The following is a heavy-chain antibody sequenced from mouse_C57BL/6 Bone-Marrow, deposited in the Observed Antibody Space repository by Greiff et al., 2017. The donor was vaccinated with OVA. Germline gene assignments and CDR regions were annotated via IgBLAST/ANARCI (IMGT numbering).Heavy chain of an antibody. CDR3: ARGGYYGSRGYYYAMDY. Sequence: QVQLQQPGAELVKPGASVKMSCKASGYTFTSYWITWVKQRPGQGLEWIGDIYPGSGSTNYNEKFKSKATLTVDTSSSTAYMLLSSLTSEDSAVYYCARGGYYGSRGYYYAMDYWGQGTSVTVSS. CDR2: IYPGSGST. CDR1: GYTFTSYW. D-gene: IGHD1-1*01. J-gene: IGHJ4*01. V-gene: IGHV1-55*01.